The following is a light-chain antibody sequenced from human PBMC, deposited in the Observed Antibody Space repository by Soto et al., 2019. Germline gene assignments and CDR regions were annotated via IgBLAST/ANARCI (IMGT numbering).Light chain of an antibody. CDR3: QQYATSPLT. Sequence: IVLTQSPGTLSLSPGERATLSCRASQSISGRYLAWYQQKPGQSPRLLIYGASSMATGIPDRFSGSGSETDFTLTISRLEPEDFAVYYCQQYATSPLTFGGGTKVEIK. CDR2: GAS. CDR1: QSISGRY. V-gene: IGKV3-20*01. J-gene: IGKJ4*01.